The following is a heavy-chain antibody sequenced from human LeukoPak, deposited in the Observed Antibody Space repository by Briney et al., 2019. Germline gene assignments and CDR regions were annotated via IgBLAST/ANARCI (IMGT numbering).Heavy chain of an antibody. CDR1: GDSITSYY. D-gene: IGHD2-2*01. J-gene: IGHJ6*03. CDR2: IYYSGRV. Sequence: PSETLSLTCTVSGDSITSYYWSWIRQPPGKGLEWIAYIYYSGRVKYNPSLNSRATISLDTSKNQVSLRLSAVTAADTATYYCARSSANWYPNYMDVWGKGATVTVSS. CDR3: ARSSANWYPNYMDV. V-gene: IGHV4-59*01.